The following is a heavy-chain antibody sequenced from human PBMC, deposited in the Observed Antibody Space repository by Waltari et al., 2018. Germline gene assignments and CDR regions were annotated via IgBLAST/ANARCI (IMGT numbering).Heavy chain of an antibody. CDR1: GGSISSSNYY. J-gene: IGHJ4*02. D-gene: IGHD1-26*01. CDR3: ARLDSRSGSYYFDY. V-gene: IGHV4-39*01. Sequence: QLQLQESGPGLVKPSEPLSLTCTVSGGSISSSNYYWGWIRQPPGKGLEWIGNIYYSGSTYYNPSLKSRVTTYIDTSKNQFSLKLSSVTAADTAVYFCARLDSRSGSYYFDYWGQGTLVTVSS. CDR2: IYYSGST.